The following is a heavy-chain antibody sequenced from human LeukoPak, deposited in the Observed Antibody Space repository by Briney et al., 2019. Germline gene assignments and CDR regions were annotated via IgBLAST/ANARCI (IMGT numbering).Heavy chain of an antibody. CDR2: IYNSWST. J-gene: IGHJ3*02. D-gene: IGHD1-26*01. CDR3: ARDLELLDAFDI. Sequence: SETLSLTCTVSGDSISSYYWSWIRQPPGKGLEWIGYIYNSWSTNYNPSLKSRVTMSVDTSKNQFSLKLSSVTAADTAVYYCARDLELLDAFDIWGQGTMVTVSS. CDR1: GDSISSYY. V-gene: IGHV4-59*12.